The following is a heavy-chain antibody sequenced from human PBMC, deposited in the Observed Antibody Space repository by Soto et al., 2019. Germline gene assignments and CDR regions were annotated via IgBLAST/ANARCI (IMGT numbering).Heavy chain of an antibody. V-gene: IGHV1-8*01. CDR3: AKVSRKGSAIDFDY. Sequence: QVQLVQSGAELKKPGASVKVSCKASGYTFSNYDMNWVRQATGQGPEWIGWVNPNNGDTGYAQKFXGXVXVTTDISQTTAYMELTSLRSEDTAIYYCAKVSRKGSAIDFDYWGQGNLITVSS. CDR2: VNPNNGDT. J-gene: IGHJ4*02. CDR1: GYTFSNYD. D-gene: IGHD3-10*01.